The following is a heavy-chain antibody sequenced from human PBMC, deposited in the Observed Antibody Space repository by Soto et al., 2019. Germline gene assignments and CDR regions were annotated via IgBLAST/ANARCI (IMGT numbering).Heavy chain of an antibody. D-gene: IGHD6-13*01. CDR3: AKDSRYSSSWYAEDFQH. CDR1: GFTFSSYA. Sequence: GGSLRLSCAASGFTFSSYAMSWVRQAPGKGLEWVSAISGSGGSTYYADSVKGRFTISRDNSKNTLYLQMNSLRAEDTAVYYCAKDSRYSSSWYAEDFQHWGQGTLVTVSS. J-gene: IGHJ1*01. CDR2: ISGSGGST. V-gene: IGHV3-23*01.